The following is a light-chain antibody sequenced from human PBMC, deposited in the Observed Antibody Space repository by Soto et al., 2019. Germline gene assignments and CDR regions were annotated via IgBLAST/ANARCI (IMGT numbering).Light chain of an antibody. CDR1: QSVSSN. Sequence: EIVMTQSPATLSVSPGERATLSCRASQSVSSNLAWYQQKPGQAPRLLIYGASTRATGIPARFSGSGSGTEFTLTISSLQSKEFAVYYCQQYNNWPTLTFGQGTKVEIK. CDR3: QQYNNWPTLT. J-gene: IGKJ1*01. V-gene: IGKV3-15*01. CDR2: GAS.